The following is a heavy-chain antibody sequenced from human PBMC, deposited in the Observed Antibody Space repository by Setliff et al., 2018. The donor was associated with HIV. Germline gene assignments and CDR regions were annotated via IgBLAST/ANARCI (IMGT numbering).Heavy chain of an antibody. V-gene: IGHV3-11*01. D-gene: IGHD4-4*01. CDR3: ARDTELAYVDY. CDR1: GFTFSTYG. J-gene: IGHJ4*02. Sequence: PGGSLRLSCAASGFTFSTYGMSWIRQAPGKGLEWVSYISRSGTIIYYADSVKGRFTISRDNAKNSLYLQMNSLRAEDTAVYYCARDTELAYVDYWGQGTLVTVSS. CDR2: ISRSGTII.